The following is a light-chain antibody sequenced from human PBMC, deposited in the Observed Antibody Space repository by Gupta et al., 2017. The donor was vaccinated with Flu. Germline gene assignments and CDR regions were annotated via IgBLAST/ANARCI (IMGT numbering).Light chain of an antibody. Sequence: DIQMTQSPSSLSASVGDTVMITCRASQNIVKSLNWYQHKPGQAPQLMNYVASRLQSGVPSRFSGRGAGKDFLLTISGLEPEDFATYYRQHSKNPPLTFGQGTTVEIK. CDR1: QNIVKS. V-gene: IGKV1-39*01. CDR2: VAS. CDR3: QHSKNPPLT. J-gene: IGKJ1*01.